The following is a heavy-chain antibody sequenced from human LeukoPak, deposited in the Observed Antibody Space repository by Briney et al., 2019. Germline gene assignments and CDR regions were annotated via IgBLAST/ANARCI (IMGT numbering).Heavy chain of an antibody. D-gene: IGHD1-26*01. CDR1: GFTFSDYS. V-gene: IGHV3-48*02. CDR2: ISSSSSII. CDR3: ASGGPGKGLVGGSYYGLAFDI. J-gene: IGHJ3*02. Sequence: GGSLRLSCAASGFTFSDYSMNWVRQAPGKGLEWISYISSSSSIIYNADSVKGRFTISRDNAKDSLYLQMNSLRDEDTAVYYCASGGPGKGLVGGSYYGLAFDIWGQGTMVTVSS.